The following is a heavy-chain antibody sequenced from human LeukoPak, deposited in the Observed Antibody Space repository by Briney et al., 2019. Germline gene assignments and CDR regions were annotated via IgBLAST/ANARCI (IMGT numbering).Heavy chain of an antibody. CDR1: GASVSSFY. CDR2: ISYSGST. CDR3: AREAGSSTNSWFDP. Sequence: SETLSLTCTVSGASVSSFYWSWIRQPPGKGLEWIGYISYSGSTYYNPSLKSRVTISVDTSKNQFSLKLSSVTAADTAVYYCAREAGSSTNSWFDPWGQGTLVTVSS. V-gene: IGHV4-59*02. J-gene: IGHJ5*02. D-gene: IGHD5/OR15-5a*01.